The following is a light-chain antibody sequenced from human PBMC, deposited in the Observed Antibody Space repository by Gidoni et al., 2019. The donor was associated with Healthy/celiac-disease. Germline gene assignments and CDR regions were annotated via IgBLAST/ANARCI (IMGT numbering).Light chain of an antibody. J-gene: IGKJ4*01. V-gene: IGKV3-20*01. CDR2: GAS. CDR1: QSVSSSY. CDR3: QQYGSSPELT. Sequence: EIVWTHSPGTLSLSPVERATLSCRASQSVSSSYLAWYQQKPGQAPRLLIYGASSRSTGIPDRFSGSGSGTDFTLTISRLEPEDFAVYYCQQYGSSPELTFGGXTKVEIK.